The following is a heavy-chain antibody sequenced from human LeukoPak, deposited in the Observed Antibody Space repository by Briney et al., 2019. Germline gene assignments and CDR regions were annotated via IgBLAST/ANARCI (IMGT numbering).Heavy chain of an antibody. Sequence: GGSLRLSCAASGFTFSSYGMHWVRQAPGKGLEWVAFIRYDGSNKYYADSVKGRFTISRDNSKNTLYLQMNSLRAEDTAVYYCAKARSSTSYGAFDIWGQGTMVTVSS. J-gene: IGHJ3*02. D-gene: IGHD2-2*01. V-gene: IGHV3-30*02. CDR3: AKARSSTSYGAFDI. CDR2: IRYDGSNK. CDR1: GFTFSSYG.